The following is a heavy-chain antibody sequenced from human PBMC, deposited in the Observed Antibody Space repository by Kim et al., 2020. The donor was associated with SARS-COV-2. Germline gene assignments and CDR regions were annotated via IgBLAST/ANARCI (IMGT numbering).Heavy chain of an antibody. CDR1: GFTFSSYW. CDR3: SRYSSSWRRDY. CDR2: IKQDGSEK. D-gene: IGHD6-13*01. J-gene: IGHJ4*02. V-gene: IGHV3-7*05. Sequence: GGSLRLSCAASGFTFSSYWMSWVRQAPGKGLEWVANIKQDGSEKYSVDSVKGRFTISRDNAKNSLYLQMNSLRAEDKAGYYCSRYSSSWRRDYWGQGTLVTVSS.